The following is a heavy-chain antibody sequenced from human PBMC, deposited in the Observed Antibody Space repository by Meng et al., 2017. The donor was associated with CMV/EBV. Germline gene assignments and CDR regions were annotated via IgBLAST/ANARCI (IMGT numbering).Heavy chain of an antibody. J-gene: IGHJ4*02. D-gene: IGHD6-13*01. CDR1: GGSISSSSYY. Sequence: QLQLRASGSGLVKPSETLSLTCTVSGGSISSSSYYWGWIRQPPGKGLEWIGSIYYSGSTYYNPSLKSRVTISVDTSKNQFSLKLSSVTAADTAVYYCARAQYSSSCDYWGQGTLVTASS. CDR2: IYYSGST. V-gene: IGHV4-39*07. CDR3: ARAQYSSSCDY.